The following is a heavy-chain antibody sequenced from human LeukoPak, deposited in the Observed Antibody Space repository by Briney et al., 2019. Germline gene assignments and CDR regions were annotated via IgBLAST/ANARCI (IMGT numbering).Heavy chain of an antibody. D-gene: IGHD4-23*01. CDR2: ISSTGSTI. J-gene: IGHJ1*01. CDR1: GFIFSTYE. Sequence: GGSLRLSCEASGFIFSTYEMNWVRQAPGKGLDWVSYISSTGSTINYADSVKGRFTISRDNAKNSLYLQMNSLRAEDTAVYYCARGRGNSDGFFQHWGQGTLVTVSS. CDR3: ARGRGNSDGFFQH. V-gene: IGHV3-48*03.